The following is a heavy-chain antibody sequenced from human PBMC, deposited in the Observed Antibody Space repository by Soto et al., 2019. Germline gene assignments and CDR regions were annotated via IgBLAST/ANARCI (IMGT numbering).Heavy chain of an antibody. CDR2: ISYDGSNK. Sequence: PGGSLRLSCAASGFTFSSYGMHWVRQAPGKGLEWVAVISYDGSNKYYADSVKGRFTISRDNSKNTLYLQMNSLRAEDTAVYYCAKDVAAGTGYYYYGMDVWGQGTTVTVSS. CDR3: AKDVAAGTGYYYYGMDV. CDR1: GFTFSSYG. V-gene: IGHV3-30*18. J-gene: IGHJ6*02. D-gene: IGHD6-19*01.